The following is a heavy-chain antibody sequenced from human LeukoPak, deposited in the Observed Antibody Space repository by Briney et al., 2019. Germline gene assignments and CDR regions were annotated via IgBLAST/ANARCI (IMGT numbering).Heavy chain of an antibody. CDR1: GGSISSGGYY. J-gene: IGHJ6*02. V-gene: IGHV4-31*03. Sequence: PSETLSLTCTVSGGSISSGGYYWSWIRQHPGKGLEWIGYIYYSGSTYYNPSLKSRVTISVDTSKNQFSLKLSSVTAADTAVYYCARGRIVVVPAAMLRYYYYGMDVWGQGTTVTVSS. CDR3: ARGRIVVVPAAMLRYYYYGMDV. CDR2: IYYSGST. D-gene: IGHD2-2*01.